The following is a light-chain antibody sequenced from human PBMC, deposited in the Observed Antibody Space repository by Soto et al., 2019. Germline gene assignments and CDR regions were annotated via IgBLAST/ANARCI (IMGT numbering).Light chain of an antibody. CDR2: GVT. CDR3: CSYAGSYTLV. Sequence: QSALTQPASVSGSPGQSITISCTGTDSDVGGYNFVSWYQQHPGKAPKLMIYGVTNRPSGVSNRFSGSKSGNTASLTISGLQAEDEADYYCCSYAGSYTLVFGGGTKLTVL. J-gene: IGLJ2*01. CDR1: DSDVGGYNF. V-gene: IGLV2-14*01.